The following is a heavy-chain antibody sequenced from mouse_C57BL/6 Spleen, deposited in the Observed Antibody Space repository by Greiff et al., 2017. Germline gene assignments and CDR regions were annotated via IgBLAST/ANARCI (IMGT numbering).Heavy chain of an antibody. D-gene: IGHD1-1*01. J-gene: IGHJ4*01. CDR1: GYTFTSYW. Sequence: QVQPQQSGAELVKPGASVKMSCKASGYTFTSYWITWVKQRPGQGLEWIGDIYPGSGSTNYNEKFKSKATLTVDTSSSTAYMQLSSLTSEDSAVYYCASYGSSPYYAMDYWGQGTSVTVSS. V-gene: IGHV1-55*01. CDR3: ASYGSSPYYAMDY. CDR2: IYPGSGST.